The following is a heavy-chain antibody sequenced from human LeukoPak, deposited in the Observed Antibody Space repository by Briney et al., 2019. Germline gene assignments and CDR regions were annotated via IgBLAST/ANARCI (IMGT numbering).Heavy chain of an antibody. CDR3: ARSLYCYDSSGYYLNAFDI. J-gene: IGHJ3*02. CDR1: GGTFSSYA. CDR2: IIPIFGTA. D-gene: IGHD3-22*01. Sequence: SVKVSCKASGGTFSSYAISWVRQAPGQGLEWMGRIIPIFGTANYAQKFQGRVTITTDESTSTAYMELSSLRSEDTAVYYCARSLYCYDSSGYYLNAFDIWGQGTMVTVSS. V-gene: IGHV1-69*05.